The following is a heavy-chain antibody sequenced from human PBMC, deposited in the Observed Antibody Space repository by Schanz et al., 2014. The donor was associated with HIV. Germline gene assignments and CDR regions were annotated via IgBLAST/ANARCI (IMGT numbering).Heavy chain of an antibody. Sequence: QVQLVQSGAEVKKTGSPVKVSCKAFGGTLSNYAISWVRQAPGQGLEWLGLIMPKFGTENYAQKFQGRVTITADESTSTAYMELSSLRSEDTAVYYCARNIAVAGTRDVYYIDYWGQGTLVTVSS. CDR2: IMPKFGTE. J-gene: IGHJ4*02. D-gene: IGHD6-19*01. CDR1: GGTLSNYA. CDR3: ARNIAVAGTRDVYYIDY. V-gene: IGHV1-69*01.